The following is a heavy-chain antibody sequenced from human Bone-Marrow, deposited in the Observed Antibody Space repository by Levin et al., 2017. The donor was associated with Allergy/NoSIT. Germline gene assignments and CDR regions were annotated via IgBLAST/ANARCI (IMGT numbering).Heavy chain of an antibody. J-gene: IGHJ6*03. CDR1: GFTFGDYG. Sequence: LSLTCEASGFTFGDYGFSWVRQAPGRGLEWVAFIRNIDYGGTTEYAASVKGRFTISRDDSKSIAYLQMNSLRTEDTAVYYCSRWITVIDYYYYYYMDVWGEGTTVTVSS. D-gene: IGHD3-16*01. CDR3: SRWITVIDYYYYYYMDV. V-gene: IGHV3-49*04. CDR2: IRNIDYGGTT.